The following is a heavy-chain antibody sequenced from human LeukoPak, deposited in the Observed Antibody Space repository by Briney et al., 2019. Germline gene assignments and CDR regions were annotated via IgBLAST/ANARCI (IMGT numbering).Heavy chain of an antibody. J-gene: IGHJ6*02. CDR3: ARHFRYSSSLGYHYYGMDV. D-gene: IGHD6-6*01. Sequence: PSETLSLTCTVSGGSISSYYWSWIRQPPGKGLEWIGYIYYSGSTNYNPSLKSRVTISVDTSKNQFSLKLSSVTAADTAVYYCARHFRYSSSLGYHYYGMDVWGQGTTVTVSS. V-gene: IGHV4-59*08. CDR1: GGSISSYY. CDR2: IYYSGST.